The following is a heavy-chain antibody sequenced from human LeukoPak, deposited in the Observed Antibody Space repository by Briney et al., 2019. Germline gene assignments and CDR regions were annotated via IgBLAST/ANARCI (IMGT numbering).Heavy chain of an antibody. CDR1: GGSISSYY. D-gene: IGHD3-22*01. V-gene: IGHV4-59*01. CDR2: IYSSGST. J-gene: IGHJ6*03. CDR3: ARAGSSGYYYYYYMDV. Sequence: PSETLSLTCTVSGGSISSYYWSWIRQPPGKGLDWIGYIYSSGSTNYNPSLKSRVTISVDTSKNQCSLKLSSVTAADTAVYYCARAGSSGYYYYYYMDVWGKGTTVTVSS.